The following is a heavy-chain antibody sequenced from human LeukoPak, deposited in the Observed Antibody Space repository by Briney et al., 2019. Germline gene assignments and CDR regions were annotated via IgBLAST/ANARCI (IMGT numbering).Heavy chain of an antibody. CDR1: GGSISSYY. CDR2: IYYSGST. CDR3: ARDLDGGFDY. J-gene: IGHJ4*02. Sequence: PSETLSLTCTVSGGSISSYYWSWVRQPRGKGLEWIGYIYYSGSTNYNPSLKSRVTISVDTSKNQFSLKLSSVTAAETAVYYCARDLDGGFDYWGQGTLVTVSS. V-gene: IGHV4-59*01. D-gene: IGHD2-15*01.